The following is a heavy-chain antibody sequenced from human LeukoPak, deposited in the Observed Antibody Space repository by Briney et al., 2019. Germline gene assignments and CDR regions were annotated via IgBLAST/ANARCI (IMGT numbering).Heavy chain of an antibody. CDR3: AKDIREYYGSVSYYLDFVH. D-gene: IGHD3-10*01. J-gene: IGHJ4*02. CDR2: ISGSGGST. Sequence: GGSLRLSCAASGFTFSSYAMSWVRQAPGKGLEWVSAISGSGGSTYYADSVKGRFTISRDNSKNTLYLQMNSLRAEDTAVYYCAKDIREYYGSVSYYLDFVHWGPGTLVTVSS. CDR1: GFTFSSYA. V-gene: IGHV3-23*01.